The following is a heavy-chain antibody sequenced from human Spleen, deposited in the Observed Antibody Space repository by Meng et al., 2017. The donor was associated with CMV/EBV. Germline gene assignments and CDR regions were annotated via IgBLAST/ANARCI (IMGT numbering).Heavy chain of an antibody. CDR1: TFNDYH. CDR3: ARERSTLRVVVRGGWFDP. Sequence: TFNDYHIHWGRQAPGQGRLEWMGWISPNSGVTKYAQKFQGRVTMTLDRSISTAYMELSSLRSDDTAVYYCARERSTLRVVVRGGWFDPWGQGTLVTVSS. CDR2: ISPNSGVT. J-gene: IGHJ5*02. V-gene: IGHV1-2*02. D-gene: IGHD3-22*01.